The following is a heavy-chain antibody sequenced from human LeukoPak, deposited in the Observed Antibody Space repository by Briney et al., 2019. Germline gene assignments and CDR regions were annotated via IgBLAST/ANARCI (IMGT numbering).Heavy chain of an antibody. CDR2: MYYRGST. J-gene: IGHJ4*02. CDR3: ARHGRDGYNYGPVVYY. D-gene: IGHD5-24*01. CDR1: GASTSSRSYY. V-gene: IGHV4-39*01. Sequence: NSSETLSLTCTVSGASTSSRSYYWGWIRQPPGKGLEWIGSMYYRGSTYYNPSLKSRVTLSVDTPKNQFSLKLSSVTAADTAVYYCARHGRDGYNYGPVVYYWGQGTLVTVSS.